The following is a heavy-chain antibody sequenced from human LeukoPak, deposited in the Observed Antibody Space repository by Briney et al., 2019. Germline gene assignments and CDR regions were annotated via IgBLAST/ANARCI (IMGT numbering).Heavy chain of an antibody. CDR1: GGSISSYY. V-gene: IGHV4-4*07. D-gene: IGHD4-23*01. CDR3: ARVGYGGDLDY. Sequence: SETLSLTCTVSGGSISSYYWSWIRQPAGKGLEWIGRIYSSGSANYNPSLKSRVTMSVDTSKNQFSLKLSSVTAADTAVSYCARVGYGGDLDYWGQGTLVTVSS. J-gene: IGHJ4*02. CDR2: IYSSGSA.